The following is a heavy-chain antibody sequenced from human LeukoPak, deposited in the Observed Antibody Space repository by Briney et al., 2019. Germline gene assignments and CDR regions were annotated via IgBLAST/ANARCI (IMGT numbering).Heavy chain of an antibody. J-gene: IGHJ5*02. CDR3: ARDPLDH. Sequence: GGSLRLSCAVSGFTFSSYWMSWVRQTPGKGLEWVANIKQDGSEEHYVVSVKGRFTISRDNAKNSLYFQMNSLRPEDTAVYYCARDPLDHWGQEAVVPVSS. CDR1: GFTFSSYW. CDR2: IKQDGSEE. V-gene: IGHV3-7*05.